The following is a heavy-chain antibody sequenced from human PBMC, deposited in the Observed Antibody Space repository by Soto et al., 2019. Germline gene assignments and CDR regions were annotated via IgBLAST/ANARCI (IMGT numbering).Heavy chain of an antibody. CDR2: ISGSGGST. D-gene: IGHD2-21*02. CDR3: VVVTGRIYYCYGMDV. V-gene: IGHV3-23*01. Sequence: GGSLRLSCAASGFTFSSYAMSWVRQAPGKGLEWVSAISGSGGSTYYADSVKGRFTFSRDNSLNTLYLQMISLRAEDTAVYYFVVVTGRIYYCYGMDVWGQGTTVTVSS. J-gene: IGHJ6*02. CDR1: GFTFSSYA.